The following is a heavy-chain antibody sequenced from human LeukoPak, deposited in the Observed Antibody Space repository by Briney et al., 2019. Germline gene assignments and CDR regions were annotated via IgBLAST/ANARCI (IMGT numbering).Heavy chain of an antibody. CDR3: ARNYYDSSGYYRGFDI. V-gene: IGHV1-46*01. J-gene: IGHJ3*02. D-gene: IGHD3-22*01. CDR1: GYTFTSYY. Sequence: ASVKVSCKASGYTFTSYYMHWVRQAPGQGLEGMGIINPSGGSTSYAQKFQGRVTMTRDTSTSTVYMELSSLRSEDTAVYYCARNYYDSSGYYRGFDIWGQGTMVTVSS. CDR2: INPSGGST.